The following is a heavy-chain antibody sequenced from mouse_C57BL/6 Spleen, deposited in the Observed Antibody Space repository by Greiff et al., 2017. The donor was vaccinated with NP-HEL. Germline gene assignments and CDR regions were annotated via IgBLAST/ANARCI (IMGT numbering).Heavy chain of an antibody. CDR2: IYPGSGST. D-gene: IGHD1-1*01. J-gene: IGHJ4*01. CDR1: GYTFTSYW. Sequence: VQLQQPGAELVKPGASVKMSCKASGYTFTSYWITWVKQRPGQGLEWIGDIYPGSGSTNYNEKFKSKATLTVDTSSSTAYMQLSSLTSEDSAVYYCAREITTVVATGAMDYWGQGTSVTVSS. CDR3: AREITTVVATGAMDY. V-gene: IGHV1-55*01.